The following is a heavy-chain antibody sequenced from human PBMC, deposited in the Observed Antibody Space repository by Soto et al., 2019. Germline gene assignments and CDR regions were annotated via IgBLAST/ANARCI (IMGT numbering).Heavy chain of an antibody. CDR2: IYYSGST. V-gene: IGHV4-31*03. D-gene: IGHD3-22*01. CDR1: GGSISSGGYY. J-gene: IGHJ4*02. CDR3: ARGFSVDTMIVVVIPNYFDY. Sequence: PSETLSLTCTVSGGSISSGGYYWSWIRQHPGKGLEWIGYIYYSGSTYYNPSLKSRVTISVDTSKNQFSLKLSSVTAADTAVYYCARGFSVDTMIVVVIPNYFDYWGQGTLVTVSS.